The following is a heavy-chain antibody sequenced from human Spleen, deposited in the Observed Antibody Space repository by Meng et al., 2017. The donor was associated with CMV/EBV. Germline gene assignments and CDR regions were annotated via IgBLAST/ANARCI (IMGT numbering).Heavy chain of an antibody. J-gene: IGHJ4*02. CDR2: IYYTGGT. CDR3: AREITAKRYENYFDY. D-gene: IGHD1-14*01. V-gene: IGHV4-59*01. Sequence: ESLKISCTVSGGSISGYYWNWIRQPPGKGLEWIGYIYYTGGTNYYPSLRSRATISLDTSRNQFSLSLNSVTAADTAVYYCAREITAKRYENYFDYWGQGILVTVSS. CDR1: GGSISGYY.